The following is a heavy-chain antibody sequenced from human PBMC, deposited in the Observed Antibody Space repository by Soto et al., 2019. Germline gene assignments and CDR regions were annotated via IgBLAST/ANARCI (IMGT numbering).Heavy chain of an antibody. D-gene: IGHD4-17*01. Sequence: SETLSLTCTVSGGSISSYYWSWIRQPPGKGLEWIGCIYYSGSTNYNPSLKSRVTISVDTSKNQFSLKLSSVTAADTAVYYCAREEWYGDYDRELKWVFDYWGQGTLVTVSS. CDR2: IYYSGST. J-gene: IGHJ4*02. CDR1: GGSISSYY. V-gene: IGHV4-59*01. CDR3: AREEWYGDYDRELKWVFDY.